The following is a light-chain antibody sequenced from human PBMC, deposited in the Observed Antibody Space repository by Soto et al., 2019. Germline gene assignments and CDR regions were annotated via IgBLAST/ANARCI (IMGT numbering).Light chain of an antibody. CDR2: DAS. Sequence: DLQMTQSPPSLSASVGDRVTITCQASRDISVYLNWYQQKPGKPPTLLVYDASNVHAGVPSRFSGRRSGTHFSLIISNLQPEDVATYYCQQYDNLPPYTFGQGTNVEIK. V-gene: IGKV1-33*01. CDR1: RDISVY. J-gene: IGKJ2*01. CDR3: QQYDNLPPYT.